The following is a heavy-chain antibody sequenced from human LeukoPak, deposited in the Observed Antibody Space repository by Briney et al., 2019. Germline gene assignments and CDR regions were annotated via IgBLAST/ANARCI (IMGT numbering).Heavy chain of an antibody. CDR2: IRSKANSYAT. CDR3: TREYCSSTNCYNY. Sequence: GGSLRLSCAASGFTFSGSAMHWVRQASGKGLEWVGRIRSKANSYATAYAASVKGRFTISRDDSKNTAYLQMNSLKTEDTAVSYCTREYCSSTNCYNYWGQGTLVTVSS. CDR1: GFTFSGSA. D-gene: IGHD2-2*02. J-gene: IGHJ4*02. V-gene: IGHV3-73*01.